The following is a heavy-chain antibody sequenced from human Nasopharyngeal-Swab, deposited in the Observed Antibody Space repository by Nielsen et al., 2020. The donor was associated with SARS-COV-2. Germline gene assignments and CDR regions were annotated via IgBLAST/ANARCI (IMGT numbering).Heavy chain of an antibody. CDR2: IYYSGST. D-gene: IGHD2-2*01. J-gene: IGHJ6*02. V-gene: IGHV4-59*01. Sequence: SETLSLTCTVSGGSISSYYWSWIRQPPGKGLEWIGYIYYSGSTNYNPSLKSRVTISVDTSKNQFSLKLSSVTAADTAVFYCARDFPDDPSSYYYGMDVWGQGTTVTVSS. CDR1: GGSISSYY. CDR3: ARDFPDDPSSYYYGMDV.